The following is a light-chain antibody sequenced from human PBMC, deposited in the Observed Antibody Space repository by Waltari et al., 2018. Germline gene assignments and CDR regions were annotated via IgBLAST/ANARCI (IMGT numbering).Light chain of an antibody. Sequence: EILMTQSPATLSVSPGERATLSYRASENINDNLAWYHQKPGQAPRLLIYRSSTRATGVPARFSGSGSGTDFTLTISSLQSEDFGVYYCQQCHDWPPFTFGPGTTVDIK. CDR2: RSS. CDR1: ENINDN. J-gene: IGKJ3*01. CDR3: QQCHDWPPFT. V-gene: IGKV3-15*01.